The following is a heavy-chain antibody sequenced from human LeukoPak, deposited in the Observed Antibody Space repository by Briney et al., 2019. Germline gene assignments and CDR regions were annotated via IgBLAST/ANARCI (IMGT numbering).Heavy chain of an antibody. CDR2: MYHRGNT. CDR3: ARGEGSYWYYFDY. J-gene: IGHJ4*02. CDR1: GYSISSGYH. V-gene: IGHV4-38-2*01. Sequence: PSETLSLTCAVSGYSISSGYHWGWIRQPPGKGLEWSESMYHRGNTYYNPSLKSRVTISVDTSKNHFSLKLGSVNAADTAVYYCARGEGSYWYYFDYWGQGTLVSVSS. D-gene: IGHD1-26*01.